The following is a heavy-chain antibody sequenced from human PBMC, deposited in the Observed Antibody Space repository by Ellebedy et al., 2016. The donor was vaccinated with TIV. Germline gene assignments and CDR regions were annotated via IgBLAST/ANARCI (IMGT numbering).Heavy chain of an antibody. Sequence: MPSETLSLTCTVSGYSISSGYYWVWIRQPPGKGLEWIGSVYYSGSPYYNPSFKSRVTLSADTSKNQFSLNLRTVTAADTAVYYCARIDSWQPIDDWGQGILVTISS. CDR1: GYSISSGYY. CDR3: ARIDSWQPIDD. V-gene: IGHV4-38-2*02. D-gene: IGHD3-9*01. CDR2: VYYSGSP. J-gene: IGHJ4*02.